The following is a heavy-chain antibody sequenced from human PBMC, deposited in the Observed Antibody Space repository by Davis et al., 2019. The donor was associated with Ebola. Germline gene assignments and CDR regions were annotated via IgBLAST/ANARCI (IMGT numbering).Heavy chain of an antibody. D-gene: IGHD2-8*01. CDR3: AKGSTAQQWLALESGHDY. J-gene: IGHJ4*02. Sequence: PGGSLRLSCVASGFTFTTYGMHWVRQAPGKGLEWVAFILYDGSIKYYADSVKGRFTISRDKSENTLYLQMNSLIPEDTAMYYCAKGSTAQQWLALESGHDYWGQGTLVTVSS. CDR2: ILYDGSIK. CDR1: GFTFTTYG. V-gene: IGHV3-30*02.